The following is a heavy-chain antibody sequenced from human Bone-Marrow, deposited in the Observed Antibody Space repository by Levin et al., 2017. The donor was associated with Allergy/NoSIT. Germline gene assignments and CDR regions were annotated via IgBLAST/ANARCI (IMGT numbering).Heavy chain of an antibody. CDR2: ISNDGSNK. J-gene: IGHJ6*02. CDR3: AKDLRGSYRIGMDV. CDR1: GFTFSSYD. V-gene: IGHV3-30*18. Sequence: GGSLRLSCAAAGFTFSSYDMHWVRQAPGKGLEWVAIISNDGSNKYYAYSVKGRFTISRDNSKNTLYLQMNSLRAEDTAVYYCAKDLRGSYRIGMDVWGQGTTVTVSS. D-gene: IGHD1-26*01.